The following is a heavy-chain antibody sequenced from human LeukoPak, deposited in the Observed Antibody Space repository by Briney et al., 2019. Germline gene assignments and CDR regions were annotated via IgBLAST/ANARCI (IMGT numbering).Heavy chain of an antibody. Sequence: GGSLRLSCAASGFTFSRYGMHWVRQAPGKGLEWVAFIPYDGSNKHYADFVKGRFTISRDNSKNTLYLQMNSLRAEDTAVYYCARVLRGYDSSAYYFNYFDYWGQGTLVTVSS. CDR2: IPYDGSNK. V-gene: IGHV3-30*02. J-gene: IGHJ4*02. CDR3: ARVLRGYDSSAYYFNYFDY. D-gene: IGHD3-22*01. CDR1: GFTFSRYG.